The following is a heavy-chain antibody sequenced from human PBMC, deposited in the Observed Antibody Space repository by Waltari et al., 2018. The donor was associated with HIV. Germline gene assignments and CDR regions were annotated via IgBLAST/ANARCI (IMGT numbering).Heavy chain of an antibody. J-gene: IGHJ4*02. Sequence: QVTLTESGPVLVIPTETLTRTCTVPGFSLSNARMGVSWTRQPPGKALEWLAHIFSNDEKSYSTSLRSRLTISKDTSKSQVVLTMTNMDPVDTSTYYCARIRDGIRVYGSGYYFDYWGQGTLVTVSS. V-gene: IGHV2-26*01. CDR2: IFSNDEK. D-gene: IGHD3-10*01. CDR3: ARIRDGIRVYGSGYYFDY. CDR1: GFSLSNARMG.